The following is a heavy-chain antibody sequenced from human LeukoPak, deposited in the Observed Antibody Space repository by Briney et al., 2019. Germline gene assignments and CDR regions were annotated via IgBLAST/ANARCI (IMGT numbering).Heavy chain of an antibody. J-gene: IGHJ5*02. V-gene: IGHV4-59*08. CDR3: ARQGGYGSGVNWFDP. CDR1: GGSINSYY. Sequence: SETLSLTCTVSGGSINSYYWTWIRQPPGKGLEWIGYIYYSGSTNYNPSLKSRVTISVDTSKNQFSLKLSSVTAADTAVYYCARQGGYGSGVNWFDPWGQGTLVTVSS. CDR2: IYYSGST. D-gene: IGHD3-10*01.